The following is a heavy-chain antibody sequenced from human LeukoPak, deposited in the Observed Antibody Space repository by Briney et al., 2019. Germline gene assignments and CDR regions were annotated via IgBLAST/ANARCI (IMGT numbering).Heavy chain of an antibody. CDR2: INAGNGDA. Sequence: GASVKVSCKASGYIFTAYAMHWVRQAPGQRLEWMGWINAGNGDAKYSQKFQGRVTITRDTSTTTVYMELSSLRSEDTAVYYCARDPLGIAAVAGTYHYYYGMDVWGQGTTVTVSS. CDR3: ARDPLGIAAVAGTYHYYYGMDV. CDR1: GYIFTAYA. V-gene: IGHV1-3*01. J-gene: IGHJ6*02. D-gene: IGHD6-19*01.